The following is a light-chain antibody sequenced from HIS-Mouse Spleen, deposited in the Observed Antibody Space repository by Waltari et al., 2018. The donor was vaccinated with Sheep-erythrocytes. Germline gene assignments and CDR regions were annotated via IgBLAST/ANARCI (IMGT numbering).Light chain of an antibody. J-gene: IGLJ3*02. Sequence: QSALTQPRSVSGSPGQSVTISCTGTSSDVGGYNYVSWYQQHPGKAPKLMIYDVSKRRSGAPVRFSGSKSGNTASLAISGVQSEDEAYYYCAAWDDSLNGWVFGGGTKLTVL. CDR1: SSDVGGYNY. CDR2: DVS. CDR3: AAWDDSLNGWV. V-gene: IGLV2-11*01.